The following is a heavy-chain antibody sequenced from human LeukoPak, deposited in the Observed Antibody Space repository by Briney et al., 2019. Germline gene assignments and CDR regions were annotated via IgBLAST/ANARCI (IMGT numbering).Heavy chain of an antibody. CDR2: ISNSGGST. D-gene: IGHD6-13*01. CDR3: PRCLITGTAGTYYYYGMDV. CDR1: GLIFSKDG. V-gene: IGHV3-64*01. Sequence: PGGSLRLSCVVSGLIFSKDGIHWVRQAPGKGLEYVSAISNSGGSTYYANSVKGRFTISRDNSKNTLYLQMGSLRGEDMAVYYCPRCLITGTAGTYYYYGMDVWVQGTTVTVSS. J-gene: IGHJ6*02.